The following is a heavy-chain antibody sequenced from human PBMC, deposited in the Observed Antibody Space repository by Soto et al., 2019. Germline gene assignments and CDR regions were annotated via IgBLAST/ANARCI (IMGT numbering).Heavy chain of an antibody. CDR3: ARGRESYKWNDVGY. V-gene: IGHV4-59*01. CDR1: GGSISPYY. Sequence: XGTLSLTCTVSGGSISPYYWTWIRQSPGKGLEWIGYIYYSGSTNYNPSLKSRVTISLYTSKNQFSLKLSSVTAADTAVYYCARGRESYKWNDVGYWGQGTLVTVSS. J-gene: IGHJ4*02. D-gene: IGHD1-1*01. CDR2: IYYSGST.